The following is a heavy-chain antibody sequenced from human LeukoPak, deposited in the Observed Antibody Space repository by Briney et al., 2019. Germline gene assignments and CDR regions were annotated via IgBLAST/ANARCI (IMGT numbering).Heavy chain of an antibody. J-gene: IGHJ4*02. Sequence: QPGGSLRVSCAASGFTFSNYAMGWVRQAPGKGLEWVSLISGSGGDTYFADSVKGRFAIFRENSKNTLYLQMDGLRVEDTAIYYCAPDLRGSAWSLDDWGQGTLVTVSS. V-gene: IGHV3-23*01. CDR2: ISGSGGDT. CDR1: GFTFSNYA. CDR3: APDLRGSAWSLDD. D-gene: IGHD6-13*01.